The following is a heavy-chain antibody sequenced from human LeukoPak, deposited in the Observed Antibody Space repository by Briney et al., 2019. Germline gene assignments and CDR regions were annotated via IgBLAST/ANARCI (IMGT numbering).Heavy chain of an antibody. CDR2: IARST. Sequence: PGGSLRLSCAASGFTFSSYAVSWVRQAPGKGLEWVSTIARSTYYPGSVKGRFTISRDNSKNTLYLQMNSLRADDTAVYYCAISVNSAQYSYGHWGQGTLVTVSS. CDR3: AISVNSAQYSYGH. V-gene: IGHV3-23*01. J-gene: IGHJ4*02. CDR1: GFTFSSYA. D-gene: IGHD2/OR15-2a*01.